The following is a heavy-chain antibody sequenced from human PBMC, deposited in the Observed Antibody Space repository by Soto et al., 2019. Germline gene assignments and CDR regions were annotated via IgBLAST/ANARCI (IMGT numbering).Heavy chain of an antibody. CDR1: GGTFSSYA. CDR3: ASHGLRAARRDYYYYGMDV. Sequence: QVQLVQSGAEVKKPGSSVKVSCKASGGTFSSYAISWVRQAPGQGLEWMGGTIPIFGTANYAQKFQGRVTITADESTSTAYMELSSLRSEDTAVYYCASHGLRAARRDYYYYGMDVWGQGTTVTVSS. CDR2: TIPIFGTA. J-gene: IGHJ6*02. V-gene: IGHV1-69*12. D-gene: IGHD6-6*01.